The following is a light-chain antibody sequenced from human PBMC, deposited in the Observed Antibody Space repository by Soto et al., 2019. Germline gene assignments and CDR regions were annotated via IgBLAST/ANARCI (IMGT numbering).Light chain of an antibody. Sequence: PGERATLSCRASQSVTNSLAWYQQQPGQAPRLLIYHASNRATGVPARFSGSGSGTDFTLTISSLEPADFAVYYCQLRRTFGQGTKVDIK. CDR3: QLRRT. J-gene: IGKJ1*01. CDR1: QSVTNS. CDR2: HAS. V-gene: IGKV3-11*01.